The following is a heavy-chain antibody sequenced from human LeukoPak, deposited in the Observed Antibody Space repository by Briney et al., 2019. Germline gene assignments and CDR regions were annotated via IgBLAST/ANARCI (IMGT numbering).Heavy chain of an antibody. CDR2: ISASTKTI. J-gene: IGHJ4*02. CDR1: GFAFSDYY. D-gene: IGHD3-16*01. CDR3: ARERGSKHYDF. Sequence: GGSLRLSCAASGFAFSDYYMNWIRQAPGKGLEWVSYISASTKTIHYADSVNGRFTISRDNAKNSLYLQMDSLRAEDMALYYCARERGSKHYDFWGQGTLVTVSS. V-gene: IGHV3-11*04.